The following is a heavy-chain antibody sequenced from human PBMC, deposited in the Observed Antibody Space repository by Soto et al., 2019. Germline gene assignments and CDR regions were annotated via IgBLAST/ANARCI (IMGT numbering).Heavy chain of an antibody. CDR2: ISYDGSNK. V-gene: IGHV3-30*18. CDR1: GFTFISYG. D-gene: IGHD2-21*02. Sequence: QVQLVESGGGVVQPGTSLRLSCAASGFTFISYGMHWVRQAPGKGLEWVAVISYDGSNKYYADSVKGRFTVSRDKSKNTLYLQVNSLRAEDTAVYYCAKDKVPVVVTAPFDYWGQGTLVTVSS. J-gene: IGHJ4*02. CDR3: AKDKVPVVVTAPFDY.